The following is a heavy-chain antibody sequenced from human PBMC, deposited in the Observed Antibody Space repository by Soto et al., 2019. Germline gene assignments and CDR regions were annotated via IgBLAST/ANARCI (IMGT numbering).Heavy chain of an antibody. CDR2: ISAYNGNT. Sequence: QVQLVQSGAEVKKPGASVKVSCKASGYTFTDYSITWVRQAPGQGLEWMGWISAYNGNTKYAQKFQDRVKMTTDTSTSTTYMELKSLRSDDTAVYYCARDGVAVTTGISGYWGQGTLVTVSS. J-gene: IGHJ4*02. CDR1: GYTFTDYS. D-gene: IGHD4-17*01. CDR3: ARDGVAVTTGISGY. V-gene: IGHV1-18*04.